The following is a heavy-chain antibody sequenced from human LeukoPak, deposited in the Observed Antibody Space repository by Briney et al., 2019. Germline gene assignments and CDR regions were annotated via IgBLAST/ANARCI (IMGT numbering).Heavy chain of an antibody. CDR2: ISESGGTT. D-gene: IGHD5-12*01. J-gene: IGHJ4*02. CDR3: AKEGGASRFDC. CDR1: GFTFSNYA. Sequence: GGSLRLSCAASGFTFSNYAMNWVRQAPGKGLEWVSSISESGGTTDYADSVKGRFTISRDNSKNTLYLQMNSLRAEDTAVYYCAKEGGASRFDCWGQGTLVTVSS. V-gene: IGHV3-23*01.